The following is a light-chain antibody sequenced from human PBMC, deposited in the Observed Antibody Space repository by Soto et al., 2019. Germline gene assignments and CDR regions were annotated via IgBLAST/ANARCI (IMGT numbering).Light chain of an antibody. Sequence: EIGLTQSPATLSLSPGEKATLSCRASQSVGNYLAWYQQRPGQAPRLLIYDVSDRATGIPARFSGSGSGTDFTLTISSLEPEDFAVYYCQQRSNWPPLCFGGGTKVEMK. CDR3: QQRSNWPPLC. CDR2: DVS. J-gene: IGKJ4*01. CDR1: QSVGNY. V-gene: IGKV3-11*01.